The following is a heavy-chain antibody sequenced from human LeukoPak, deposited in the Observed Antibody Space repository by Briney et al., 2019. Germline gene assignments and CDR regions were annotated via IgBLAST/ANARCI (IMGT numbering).Heavy chain of an antibody. Sequence: SETLSLTCTVSGGSITINGYYWTWIRRHPGKGLEWIGYIFHNGKAYYNPSLKSRATISVDTSKNQFSLSLRSVTAADTAFYYCAKYSSGYYYGLNWGQEALVTVAS. J-gene: IGHJ4*02. D-gene: IGHD3-22*01. CDR1: GGSITINGYY. CDR3: AKYSSGYYYGLN. CDR2: IFHNGKA. V-gene: IGHV4-31*03.